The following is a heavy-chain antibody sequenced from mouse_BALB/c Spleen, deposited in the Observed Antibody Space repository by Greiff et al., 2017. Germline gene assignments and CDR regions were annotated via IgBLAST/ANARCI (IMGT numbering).Heavy chain of an antibody. CDR3: ASGHYYGYLYAMDY. CDR1: GFTFSDYY. V-gene: IGHV5-4*02. J-gene: IGHJ4*01. Sequence: EVQGVESGGGLVKPGGSLKLSCAASGFTFSDYYMYWVRQTPEKRLEWVATISDGGSYTYYPDSVKGRFTISRDNAKNNLYLQMSSLKSEDTAMYYCASGHYYGYLYAMDYWGQGTSVTVSS. D-gene: IGHD1-2*01. CDR2: ISDGGSYT.